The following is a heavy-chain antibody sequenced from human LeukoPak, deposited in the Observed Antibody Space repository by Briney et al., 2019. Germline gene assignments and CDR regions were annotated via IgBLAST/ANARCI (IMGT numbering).Heavy chain of an antibody. CDR1: GGSISSGSYY. J-gene: IGHJ6*03. CDR3: ARAPQLYYYYYYMDV. Sequence: NPSETLSLTCTVSGGSISSGSYYWSWIRQPAGKGLEWIGRIYTSGSTNYNPSLKSRVTISVDTSKNQFSLKLSSVTAADTAVYYCARAPQLYYYYYYMDVWGKGTTVTISS. V-gene: IGHV4-61*02. D-gene: IGHD1-1*01. CDR2: IYTSGST.